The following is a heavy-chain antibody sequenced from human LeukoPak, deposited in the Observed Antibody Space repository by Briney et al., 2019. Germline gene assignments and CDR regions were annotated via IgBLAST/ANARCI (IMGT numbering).Heavy chain of an antibody. D-gene: IGHD5-12*01. Sequence: PETLSLTCAVSGYFISSGYYWGWIRQPPGKGLEWIGTIYHSGSTYYNPSLKSRVTISIDTSKNQFSLKLSSVTAADTAVYYCARTVDTVATADAFDIWDQGTMVTVSS. CDR1: GYFISSGYY. CDR3: ARTVDTVATADAFDI. V-gene: IGHV4-38-2*01. J-gene: IGHJ3*02. CDR2: IYHSGST.